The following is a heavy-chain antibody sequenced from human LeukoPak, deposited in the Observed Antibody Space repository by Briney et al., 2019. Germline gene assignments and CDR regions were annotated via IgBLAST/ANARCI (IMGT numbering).Heavy chain of an antibody. V-gene: IGHV1-69*13. CDR3: ARGPAYYYDSSGYYTYYYYMDV. Sequence: ASVKVSCKASGGTFSSYAISWARQAPGQGLEWMGGIIPIFGTANYAQKFQGRVTITADESTSTAYMELSSLRSEDTAVYYCARGPAYYYDSSGYYTYYYYMDVWGKGTTVTVSS. J-gene: IGHJ6*03. CDR1: GGTFSSYA. D-gene: IGHD3-22*01. CDR2: IIPIFGTA.